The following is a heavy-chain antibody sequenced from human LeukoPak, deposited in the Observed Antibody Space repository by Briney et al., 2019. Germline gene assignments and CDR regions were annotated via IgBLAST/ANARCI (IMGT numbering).Heavy chain of an antibody. CDR3: ATANYDFWSGYYGGYFDY. J-gene: IGHJ4*02. V-gene: IGHV1-24*01. CDR1: GYTLTELS. Sequence: GASVKVSCKVSGYTLTELSMHWVRQAPGKGLEWMGGFDPEDGETIYAQKFQGRVTMTEDTSTDTAYMVLSSLRSEDTAVYYCATANYDFWSGYYGGYFDYWGQGTLVTVSS. D-gene: IGHD3-3*01. CDR2: FDPEDGET.